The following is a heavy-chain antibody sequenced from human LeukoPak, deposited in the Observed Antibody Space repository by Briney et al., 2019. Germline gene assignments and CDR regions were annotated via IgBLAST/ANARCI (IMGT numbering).Heavy chain of an antibody. D-gene: IGHD4-17*01. CDR3: ARDLVTVTKGFDI. J-gene: IGHJ3*02. Sequence: SETLSLTCAVSGDSFSSHYWTWTRQSPGTGLEWIRYISHIGRTNYNPSLKSRVTISIDTSKNQFSLKLRSVTAADTAVYYCARDLVTVTKGFDIWGQGTMVSVSS. V-gene: IGHV4-59*11. CDR1: GDSFSSHY. CDR2: ISHIGRT.